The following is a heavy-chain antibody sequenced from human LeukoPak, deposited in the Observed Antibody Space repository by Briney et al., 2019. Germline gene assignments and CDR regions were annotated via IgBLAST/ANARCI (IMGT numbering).Heavy chain of an antibody. Sequence: SQTLSLTCTVSGDSISSGRYYWNWIRQPAGKGLEWIGRISSIGSTTYNPSLKSRVTISIDTSKKQFSLDLSAVSAPDTALYYCARSPSPRGYYFDLWGPGTVVAVSS. J-gene: IGHJ4*02. CDR1: GDSISSGRYY. CDR3: ARSPSPRGYYFDL. CDR2: ISSIGST. V-gene: IGHV4-61*02. D-gene: IGHD6-13*01.